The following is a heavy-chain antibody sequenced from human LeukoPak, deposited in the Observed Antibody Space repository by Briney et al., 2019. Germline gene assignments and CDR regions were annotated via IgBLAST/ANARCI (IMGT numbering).Heavy chain of an antibody. D-gene: IGHD1-26*01. CDR2: IYSAGST. V-gene: IGHV3-53*01. CDR1: GFTISSKY. Sequence: PGGSLRLSCAASGFTISSKYMSWVRQAPGKGLEWVSVIYSAGSTYYADSVKGRFTISRDKSKNTLYLQMNSLRGEDTAVYYCARDLLYSGSPDAFDIWGQGTMVTVSS. CDR3: ARDLLYSGSPDAFDI. J-gene: IGHJ3*02.